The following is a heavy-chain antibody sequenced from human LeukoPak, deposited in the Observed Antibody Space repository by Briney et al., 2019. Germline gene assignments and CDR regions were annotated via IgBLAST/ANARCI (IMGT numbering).Heavy chain of an antibody. CDR2: ISYDGSNK. CDR3: AKGFGRRTSPENVLRYFDWLLPPLGY. V-gene: IGHV3-30*18. CDR1: GFTFSSYG. D-gene: IGHD3-9*01. J-gene: IGHJ4*02. Sequence: PGRSLRLSCAAPGFTFSSYGMHWVRQAPGKGLEWVAVISYDGSNKYYADSVKGRFTISRDNSKNTLYLQMNSLRAEDTAVYYCAKGFGRRTSPENVLRYFDWLLPPLGYWGQGTLVTVSS.